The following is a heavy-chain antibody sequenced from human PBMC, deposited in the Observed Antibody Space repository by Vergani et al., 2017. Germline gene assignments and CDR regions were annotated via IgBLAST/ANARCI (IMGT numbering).Heavy chain of an antibody. Sequence: QVQLVESGGGVVQPGRSLRLSCAASGFTFSSYGMHWVRQAPGKGLEWVAVIWYDGSNKHYADSVKGRFTISRDNSKNTLYLQMNSLRAEDTAVYYCARDSYYYGSGSYRGGYYYGMDVWGQGTTVTVSS. CDR1: GFTFSSYG. J-gene: IGHJ6*02. D-gene: IGHD3-10*01. V-gene: IGHV3-33*01. CDR3: ARDSYYYGSGSYRGGYYYGMDV. CDR2: IWYDGSNK.